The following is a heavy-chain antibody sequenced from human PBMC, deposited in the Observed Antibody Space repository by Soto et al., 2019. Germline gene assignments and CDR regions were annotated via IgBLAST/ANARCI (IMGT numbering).Heavy chain of an antibody. CDR1: GGSISSSSYY. CDR3: ARHVVGATQSNWFDP. J-gene: IGHJ5*02. V-gene: IGHV4-39*01. CDR2: IYYSGST. D-gene: IGHD1-26*01. Sequence: SETLCLTCTVSGGSISSSSYYWGWIRQPPGKGLEWIGSIYYSGSTYYNPSLKSRVTISVDTSKNQFSLKLSSVTAADTAVYYCARHVVGATQSNWFDPWGQGTLVTVSS.